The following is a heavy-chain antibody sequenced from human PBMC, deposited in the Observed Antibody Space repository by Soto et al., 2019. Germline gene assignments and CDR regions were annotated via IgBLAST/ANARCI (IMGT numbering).Heavy chain of an antibody. V-gene: IGHV1-3*01. Sequence: QVRLVQSGAEVKKPGASVKVCCKASGYTFTSYARHWVRQSPGQRLEWMGWINAGNGNTKYSQKFQGRVTITRDTSASIAYMELSSLRSDDTAVYYCARLITMVRGVMGYFDYWGQGTLVTVSS. D-gene: IGHD3-10*01. J-gene: IGHJ4*02. CDR2: INAGNGNT. CDR3: ARLITMVRGVMGYFDY. CDR1: GYTFTSYA.